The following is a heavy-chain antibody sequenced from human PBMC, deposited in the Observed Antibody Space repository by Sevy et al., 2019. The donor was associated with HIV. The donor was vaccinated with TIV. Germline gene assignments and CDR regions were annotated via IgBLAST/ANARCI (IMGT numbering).Heavy chain of an antibody. CDR2: ISGSGGST. D-gene: IGHD3-22*01. J-gene: IGHJ4*02. Sequence: GGFLRLSCAASGFTFSSYAMSWVRQAPGKGLEWVSAISGSGGSTYYADSVKGRFTISRDNSKNTLYLQMNSLRAEDTAVYYCAKESPGYNYDSSGSLDYWGQGTLVTVSS. V-gene: IGHV3-23*01. CDR1: GFTFSSYA. CDR3: AKESPGYNYDSSGSLDY.